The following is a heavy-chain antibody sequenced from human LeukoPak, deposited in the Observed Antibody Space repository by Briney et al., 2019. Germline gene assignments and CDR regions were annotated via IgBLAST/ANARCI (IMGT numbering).Heavy chain of an antibody. D-gene: IGHD1-7*01. CDR3: ARFRGELMDGFDF. J-gene: IGHJ4*02. V-gene: IGHV5-51*01. CDR1: GHSFSTDW. Sequence: GDSLKISCKGSGHSFSTDWIAWVRQMPGKGLEWMGVIYAGDADTRYSPSFQGQVTISADESLNTAYLQWTNLKASDTAMYYCARFRGELMDGFDFWGQGTLVTVSS. CDR2: IYAGDADT.